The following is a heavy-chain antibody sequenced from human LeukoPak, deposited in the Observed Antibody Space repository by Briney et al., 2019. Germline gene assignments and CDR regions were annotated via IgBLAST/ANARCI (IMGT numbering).Heavy chain of an antibody. CDR1: GFTFNIYG. CDR2: IRYDGSHK. Sequence: GGSLRLSCAASGFTFNIYGMHWVRQAPGKGLEWVAFIRYDGSHKYYADSVKGRFTISRDNSKHTLYLQMNSLRPDDTAVYYCARSNPNRNALDLWGQGTMVTISS. J-gene: IGHJ3*01. D-gene: IGHD1-14*01. V-gene: IGHV3-30*02. CDR3: ARSNPNRNALDL.